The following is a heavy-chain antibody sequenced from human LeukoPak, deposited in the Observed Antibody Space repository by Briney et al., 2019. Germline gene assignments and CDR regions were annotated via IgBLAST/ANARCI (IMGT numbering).Heavy chain of an antibody. CDR1: GFTFSSYW. V-gene: IGHV3-7*01. CDR3: ARLVRGVYFDY. Sequence: PGGSLGLSCAASGFTFSSYWMSWVRQAPGKGLEWVANIKQDGSEKYYVDSVKGRFTISRDNAKNSLYLQMNSLRAEDTAVYYYARLVRGVYFDYWGQGTLVTVSS. D-gene: IGHD3-10*01. J-gene: IGHJ4*02. CDR2: IKQDGSEK.